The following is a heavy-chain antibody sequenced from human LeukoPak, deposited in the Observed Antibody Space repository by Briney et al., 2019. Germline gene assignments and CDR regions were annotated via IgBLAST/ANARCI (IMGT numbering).Heavy chain of an antibody. CDR1: GFTFSSYA. Sequence: GGSLRLSCAASGFTFSSYAMHWVRQAPGKGLEWVAVISYDGSNKYYADSVKGRFTISRDNSKNTLYLQMNSLRAEDTAVSYCARATRDILTGGDYWGQGILVTVSS. J-gene: IGHJ4*02. V-gene: IGHV3-30*04. CDR3: ARATRDILTGGDY. CDR2: ISYDGSNK. D-gene: IGHD3-9*01.